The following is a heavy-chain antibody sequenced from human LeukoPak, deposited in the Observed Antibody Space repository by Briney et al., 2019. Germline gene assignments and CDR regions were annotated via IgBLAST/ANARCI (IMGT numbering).Heavy chain of an antibody. CDR1: GFTFSSYA. J-gene: IGHJ4*02. Sequence: GGSLRLSCAASGFTFSSYAMSWVRQAPGKGLEWVSAISGSGGSTYYADSVKGRFTISRDNSKNTLYLQKNSLRAEDTAVYYCAKGISSGWYFRYWGQGTLVTVSS. V-gene: IGHV3-23*01. D-gene: IGHD6-19*01. CDR2: ISGSGGST. CDR3: AKGISSGWYFRY.